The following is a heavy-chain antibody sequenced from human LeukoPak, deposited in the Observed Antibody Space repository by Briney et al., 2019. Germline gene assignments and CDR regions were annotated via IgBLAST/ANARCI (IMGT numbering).Heavy chain of an antibody. D-gene: IGHD3-22*01. J-gene: IGHJ4*02. CDR3: ARAHTTYYYDSSGYYFDY. Sequence: PGGSLRLSCAASGFTFTSYTMNWVRQAPGKGLEWVSSIGTSSTFIYYADSVKGRFTISRDNAENSLFLQMNSLRAEDTAVYYCARAHTTYYYDSSGYYFDYWGQGTLVTVSS. V-gene: IGHV3-21*01. CDR2: IGTSSTFI. CDR1: GFTFTSYT.